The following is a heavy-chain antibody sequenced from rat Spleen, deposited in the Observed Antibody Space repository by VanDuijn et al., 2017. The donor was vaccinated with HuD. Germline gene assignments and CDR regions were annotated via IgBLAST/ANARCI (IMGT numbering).Heavy chain of an antibody. CDR3: ARFPEYNSGYYFDY. D-gene: IGHD4-3*01. CDR2: ISYSGST. Sequence: EVQLQESGPGLVKPSQSLSLTCSVTGYSITSNYWGWIRKFPGNKMEWMGYISYSGSTSYNPSLKSRISITRDTSKNQFFLQLNSVTTEDTATYYCARFPEYNSGYYFDYWGQGVMVTVSS. J-gene: IGHJ2*01. CDR1: GYSITSNY. V-gene: IGHV3-1*01.